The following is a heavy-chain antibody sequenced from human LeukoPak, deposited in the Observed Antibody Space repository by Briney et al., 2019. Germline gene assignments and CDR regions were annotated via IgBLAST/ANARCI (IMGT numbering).Heavy chain of an antibody. CDR1: GFTFSNYA. CDR2: ISYDGSNK. CDR3: ARSGYDYVWGSYRPPYYFDY. V-gene: IGHV3-30*04. J-gene: IGHJ4*02. Sequence: GGSLRLSCAASGFTFSNYAMSWVRQAPGKGLEWVAVISYDGSNKYYADSVKGRSTISRDNSKNTLYLQMNSLRAEDTAVYYCARSGYDYVWGSYRPPYYFDYWGQGTLVTVSS. D-gene: IGHD3-16*02.